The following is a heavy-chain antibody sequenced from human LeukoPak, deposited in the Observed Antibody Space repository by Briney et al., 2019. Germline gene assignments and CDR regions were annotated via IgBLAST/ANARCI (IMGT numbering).Heavy chain of an antibody. CDR3: TTVYY. CDR1: GFTFSDTW. Sequence: PGGSLRLSCAARGFTFSDTWMSWVRHTPRQGLEWVGRIQSKADGGTPAYAVPVKGRFIISRDDSKNTVYLQMDSLKIEDTGVYYCTTVYYWGQGTVVTVAS. V-gene: IGHV3-15*01. J-gene: IGHJ4*02. CDR2: IQSKADGGTP.